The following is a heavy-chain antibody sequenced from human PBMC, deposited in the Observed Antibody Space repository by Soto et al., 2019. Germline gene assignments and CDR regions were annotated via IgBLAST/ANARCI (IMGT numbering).Heavy chain of an antibody. D-gene: IGHD3-22*01. CDR3: AKNGLGEYYDIYGMDV. J-gene: IGHJ6*02. CDR2: ISYDGSNK. CDR1: GFTFSSYG. Sequence: GGSLRLSCAASGFTFSSYGMHWVRQAPGKGLEWVAVISYDGSNKYYADSVKGRFTISRDNSKNTLYLQMNSLRAEDTAVYYCAKNGLGEYYDIYGMDVWGQGTTVTVSS. V-gene: IGHV3-30*18.